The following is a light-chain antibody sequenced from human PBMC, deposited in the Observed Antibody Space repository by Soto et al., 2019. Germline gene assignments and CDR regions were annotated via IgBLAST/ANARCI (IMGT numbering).Light chain of an antibody. Sequence: DIPMTQSPSSLSASVGDRVTITCRASQSISNYLNWYQQKPGKAPKLLIYAASSLQSGVPSRFSGSGSGTDFTLTISSLQPEDFATYYCQQSYSTPQNFGQGTKLEIK. CDR3: QQSYSTPQN. V-gene: IGKV1-39*01. CDR1: QSISNY. J-gene: IGKJ2*01. CDR2: AAS.